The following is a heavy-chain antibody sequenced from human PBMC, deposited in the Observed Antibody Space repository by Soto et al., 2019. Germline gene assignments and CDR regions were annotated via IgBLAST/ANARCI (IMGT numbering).Heavy chain of an antibody. V-gene: IGHV3-15*07. CDR3: TPLYGDYPSWDAFDI. Sequence: EVQLVESGGGLVKPGGSLRLSCAASGFTFSNAWMNWVRQAPGKGLGWVGRIKSKTDGGTTDYAAPVKGRFTISRDDSKNTLYLQMNSLKTEDTAVYYCTPLYGDYPSWDAFDIWGQGTMVTVSS. CDR1: GFTFSNAW. J-gene: IGHJ3*02. CDR2: IKSKTDGGTT. D-gene: IGHD4-17*01.